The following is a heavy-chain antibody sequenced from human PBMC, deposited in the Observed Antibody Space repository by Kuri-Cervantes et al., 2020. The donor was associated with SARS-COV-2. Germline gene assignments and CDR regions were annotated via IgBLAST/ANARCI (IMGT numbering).Heavy chain of an antibody. J-gene: IGHJ3*02. V-gene: IGHV3-11*06. CDR2: ISSDGSHT. D-gene: IGHD2-2*01. CDR1: GYTFIYSH. CDR3: ARLVFVDAFDI. Sequence: GESLKISCAASGYTFIYSHMSWIRQAPGKGLEWASYISSDGSHTNNAESVKGRFTISRDNAKNSLYLQMNSLRAEDTAVYYCARLVFVDAFDIWGQGTMVTVSS.